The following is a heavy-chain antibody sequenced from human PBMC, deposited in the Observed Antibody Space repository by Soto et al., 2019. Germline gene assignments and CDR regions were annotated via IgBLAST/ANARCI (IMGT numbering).Heavy chain of an antibody. V-gene: IGHV4-59*08. CDR1: GGSISSYY. CDR2: VYYTGST. Sequence: QVQLQESGPGLVKPSETLSLTCTVSGGSISSYYWSWIRQTPGKGLEWIGYVYYTGSTNYTPSLTSRVTISIDTSTHQFSLRLSSVTAADTAVYYCARQRYDIVTGFYNYGMDVWGQGTTVTVSS. D-gene: IGHD3-9*01. CDR3: ARQRYDIVTGFYNYGMDV. J-gene: IGHJ6*02.